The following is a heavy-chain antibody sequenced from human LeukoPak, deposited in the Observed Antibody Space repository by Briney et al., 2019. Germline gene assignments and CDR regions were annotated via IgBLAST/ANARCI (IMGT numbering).Heavy chain of an antibody. CDR2: IRSTGSGGAT. D-gene: IGHD3-22*01. V-gene: IGHV3-49*04. CDR3: ARTGTYYDNPLKY. CDR1: GFRLGAYA. J-gene: IGHJ4*02. Sequence: GSLRLSCTTSGFRLGAYALTWVRQAPGKGLEWIGFIRSTGSGGATEYAASVKGRFIVSRDESKNIAYLQMNGLKTEDTGVYYCARTGTYYDNPLKYWGQGTLVTVSS.